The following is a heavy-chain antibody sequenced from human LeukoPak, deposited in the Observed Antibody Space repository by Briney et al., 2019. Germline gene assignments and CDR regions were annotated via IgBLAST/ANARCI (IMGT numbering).Heavy chain of an antibody. CDR3: ARVDTVLAYYFDL. D-gene: IGHD5-18*01. J-gene: IGHJ4*02. V-gene: IGHV3-53*04. Sequence: GGSLRLSCAASGFTVITNCMTWVRQAPGKGLEWVSTIYSGGTTYYADSVMGRFTISRHNSRNTLYLQMNSLRAEDTAVYYCARVDTVLAYYFDLWGQGTLVTVSS. CDR1: GFTVITNC. CDR2: IYSGGTT.